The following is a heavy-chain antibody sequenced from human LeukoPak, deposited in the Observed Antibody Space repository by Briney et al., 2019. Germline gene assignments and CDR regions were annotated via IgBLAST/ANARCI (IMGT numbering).Heavy chain of an antibody. CDR2: IYSGGSI. D-gene: IGHD6-6*01. CDR3: ARGGYKSSSAFSYMDV. V-gene: IGHV3-53*01. J-gene: IGHJ6*03. CDR1: EFTVSSSY. Sequence: GGSLRLSCAASEFTVSSSYMTWIRQAPGKGLEWVSLIYSGGSIYYADSVKGRFTISRDNSKNTLYLEMNSLRAEDTAVYYCARGGYKSSSAFSYMDVWGKGTTVTVSS.